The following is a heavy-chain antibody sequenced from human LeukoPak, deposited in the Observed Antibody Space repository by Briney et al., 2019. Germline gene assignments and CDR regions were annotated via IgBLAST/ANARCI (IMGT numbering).Heavy chain of an antibody. CDR1: GGSISSYH. Sequence: PSETLSLTCSVSGGSISSYHWSWLRQPPGKGLEWIGYIYYSGSTNYNPSLKSRLTISVDTSQNQFSMKLSSVTAADTAVYYCARQFYSSGPPRVFDYWGEGTLVTVSS. CDR2: IYYSGST. D-gene: IGHD6-19*01. J-gene: IGHJ4*02. CDR3: ARQFYSSGPPRVFDY. V-gene: IGHV4-59*08.